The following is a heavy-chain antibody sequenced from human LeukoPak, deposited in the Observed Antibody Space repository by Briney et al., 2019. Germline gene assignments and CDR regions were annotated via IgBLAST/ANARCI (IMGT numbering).Heavy chain of an antibody. CDR3: VGRVATGSMDV. V-gene: IGHV4-59*12. CDR1: GGSLTGYY. D-gene: IGHD5-12*01. J-gene: IGHJ6*02. CDR2: VYYTGRT. Sequence: PSETLSLTCTVSGGSLTGYYWSWIRQPPGKGLEWIAYVYYTGRTLYNPSLESRVTISVDTSKTQISLKLTSVTAADTAVYYCVGRVATGSMDVWGQGTTVTVSS.